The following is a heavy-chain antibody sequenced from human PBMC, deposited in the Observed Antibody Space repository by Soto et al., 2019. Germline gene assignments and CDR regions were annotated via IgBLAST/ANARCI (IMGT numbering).Heavy chain of an antibody. Sequence: SETLSLTCAVYGGSFSGYYWSWIRQPPGKGLAWIGEINHSGSTNYNPSLKSRVTISVDTSKNQFSLKLSSVTAADTAVYYCARLIFGVVTPRFYYYYYGMDVWGQGTTVTVSS. V-gene: IGHV4-34*01. J-gene: IGHJ6*02. CDR2: INHSGST. CDR3: ARLIFGVVTPRFYYYYYGMDV. D-gene: IGHD3-3*01. CDR1: GGSFSGYY.